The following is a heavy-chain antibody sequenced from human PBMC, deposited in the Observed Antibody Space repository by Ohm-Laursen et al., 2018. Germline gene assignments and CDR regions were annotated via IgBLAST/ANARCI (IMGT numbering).Heavy chain of an antibody. CDR2: IKQDGSEK. D-gene: IGHD1/OR15-1a*01. CDR1: GFTFSDYW. V-gene: IGHV3-7*01. Sequence: SLRLSCAASGFTFSDYWMSWVRQAPGKGLEWVANIKQDGSEKYFLDSVKGRFTFSRDNAKNSVSLQMNSLRGGDTAVYYCARGSGTPWGLYFDHWGQGALVTVSS. CDR3: ARGSGTPWGLYFDH. J-gene: IGHJ4*02.